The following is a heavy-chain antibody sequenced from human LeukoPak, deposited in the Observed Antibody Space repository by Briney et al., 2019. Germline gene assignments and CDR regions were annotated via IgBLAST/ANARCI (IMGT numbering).Heavy chain of an antibody. J-gene: IGHJ4*02. V-gene: IGHV3-21*01. CDR1: GFTFSSYS. D-gene: IGHD3-22*01. Sequence: GGSLRLSCAASGFTFSSYSITWVRQAPGKGLEWVSSISSSSTYIYYADSVKGRFTISRDNAKNSLYLQMNSLRAEDTAVYYCARRGTFYDSSGHDYWGQGTLVTVSS. CDR3: ARRGTFYDSSGHDY. CDR2: ISSSSTYI.